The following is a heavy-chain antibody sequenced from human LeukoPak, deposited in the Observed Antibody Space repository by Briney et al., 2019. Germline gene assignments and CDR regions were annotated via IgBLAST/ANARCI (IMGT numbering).Heavy chain of an antibody. Sequence: GESLKISCQVSGYSFTNYWIGWVRQMPGKGLESRGIIYPAASDTTYSPSFQGQVPISVDKSISTVYLQWSSLKASDTAMYYCARQSRDGSKTRGYYFDYWGQGTLVTVSS. J-gene: IGHJ4*02. CDR3: ARQSRDGSKTRGYYFDY. CDR1: GYSFTNYW. CDR2: IYPAASDT. V-gene: IGHV5-51*01. D-gene: IGHD3-10*01.